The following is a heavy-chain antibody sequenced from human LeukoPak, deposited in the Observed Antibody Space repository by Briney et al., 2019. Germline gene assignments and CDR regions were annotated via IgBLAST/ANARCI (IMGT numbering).Heavy chain of an antibody. J-gene: IGHJ3*02. CDR3: AKGYYYDSRGYYSPPAFDI. CDR2: ISGSGGST. D-gene: IGHD3-22*01. V-gene: IGHV3-23*01. CDR1: GFTFSSYA. Sequence: GGSLRLSCAASGFTFSSYAMSWVRQAPGKGLEWVSAISGSGGSTYYADSVKGRFTISRDNSKNTLYLQMNSLRAEDTAVYYCAKGYYYDSRGYYSPPAFDIWGQGTMVTVSS.